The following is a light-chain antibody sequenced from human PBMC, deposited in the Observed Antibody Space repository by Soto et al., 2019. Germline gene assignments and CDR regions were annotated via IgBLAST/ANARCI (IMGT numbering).Light chain of an antibody. CDR1: SSDVGGYNY. CDR2: EVS. CDR3: SSYTSSSTLVV. J-gene: IGLJ2*01. Sequence: QSGLTQPASVSGSPGQSITISCTGTSSDVGGYNYVSWYQQHPGKAPKFMIYEVSNRPSGVSNRFSGSKSGNTASLTISGLQAEDEADYYCSSYTSSSTLVVFGGGTKLTVL. V-gene: IGLV2-14*01.